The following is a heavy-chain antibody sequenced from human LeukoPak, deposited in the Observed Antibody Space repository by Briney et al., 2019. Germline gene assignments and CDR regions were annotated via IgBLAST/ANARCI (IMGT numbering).Heavy chain of an antibody. CDR2: IYSGGRT. J-gene: IGHJ4*02. CDR3: ARDRLSVL. V-gene: IGHV3-53*01. Sequence: PGGSLRLSCAASGFTVSSNYMSWVRQAPGKGLEWVSVIYSGGRTYYADSVKGRFTISRDNSENMLYLQMNSLRAEDTAVYYCARDRLSVLWGQGTLVTVSS. D-gene: IGHD2/OR15-2a*01. CDR1: GFTVSSNY.